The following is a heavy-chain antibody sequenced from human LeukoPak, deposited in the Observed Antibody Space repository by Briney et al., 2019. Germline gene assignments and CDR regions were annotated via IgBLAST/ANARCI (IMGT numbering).Heavy chain of an antibody. CDR2: INHSGST. Sequence: PSETLSLTCAVYGGSFSGYYWSWIRQPPVKGLEWIGEINHSGSTNYNPSLKSRVTISVDTSKNQFSLKLSSVTAADTAVYYCARVMSIAARPRKIWFDPWGQGTLVTVSS. CDR3: ARVMSIAARPRKIWFDP. V-gene: IGHV4-34*01. J-gene: IGHJ5*02. CDR1: GGSFSGYY. D-gene: IGHD6-6*01.